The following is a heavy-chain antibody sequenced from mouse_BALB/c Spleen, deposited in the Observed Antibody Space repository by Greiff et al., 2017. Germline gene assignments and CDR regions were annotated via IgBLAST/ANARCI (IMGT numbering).Heavy chain of an antibody. Sequence: EVQLQESGPGLVKPSQSLSLTCSVTGYSITSGYYWTWIRQFPGNKLEWMGYISYDGSNNYNPSLKNRISITRDTSKNQFFLKLNSVTTEDTATYYCARGPSYWYFDVWGAGTTVTVSS. J-gene: IGHJ1*01. CDR3: ARGPSYWYFDV. CDR2: ISYDGSN. V-gene: IGHV3-6*02. CDR1: GYSITSGYY.